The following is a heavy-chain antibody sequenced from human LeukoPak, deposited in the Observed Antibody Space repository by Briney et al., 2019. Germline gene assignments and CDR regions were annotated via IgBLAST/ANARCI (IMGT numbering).Heavy chain of an antibody. CDR2: IGTAGDT. J-gene: IGHJ4*02. D-gene: IGHD2-15*01. CDR3: ARVGCSGGSCYIDY. Sequence: TGGSLRLSCAASGFTFSGYDMHWVRQATGKGLEWVSAIGTAGDTYYPGSVKGRFTISRENAKNSLYLQMNSLRAGDTAVYYCARVGCSGGSCYIDYWGQGTLVTVSS. CDR1: GFTFSGYD. V-gene: IGHV3-13*01.